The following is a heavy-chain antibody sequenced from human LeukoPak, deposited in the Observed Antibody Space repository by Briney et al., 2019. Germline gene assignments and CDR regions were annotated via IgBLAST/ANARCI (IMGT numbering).Heavy chain of an antibody. V-gene: IGHV1-18*01. J-gene: IGHJ4*02. CDR1: GYTFTSYG. CDR2: IRAYNGNT. D-gene: IGHD2-2*02. Sequence: ASVKVSCKASGYTFTSYGICWVRKAPGQGLEWMGWIRAYNGNTNYAQKLQGRVTMTTDTSPSTAYMVLRSLRSDDTTVYYCARAREYSCYNYWGQGTLVTVSS. CDR3: ARAREYSCYNY.